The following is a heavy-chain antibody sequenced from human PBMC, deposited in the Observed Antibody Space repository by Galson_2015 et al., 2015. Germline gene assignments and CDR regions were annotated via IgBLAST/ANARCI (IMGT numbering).Heavy chain of an antibody. Sequence: SLRLSCAASGFTFRSYGMHWVRQAPGKGLEWVAVIWFDGSHIYYAESVKGRFTISRDNSKDTLYLQMESLRADDTAVYYCAKDGDGDDDYVGAFDSWGHGTMVTVSS. D-gene: IGHD3-16*01. CDR2: IWFDGSHI. CDR1: GFTFRSYG. CDR3: AKDGDGDDDYVGAFDS. V-gene: IGHV3-33*06. J-gene: IGHJ3*02.